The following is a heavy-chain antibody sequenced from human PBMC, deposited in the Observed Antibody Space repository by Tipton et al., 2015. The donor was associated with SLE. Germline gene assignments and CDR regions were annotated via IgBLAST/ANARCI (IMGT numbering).Heavy chain of an antibody. Sequence: TLSLTCAVSGYSIISGYYWGWIRQPPGKGLEWIGSIYHSGSTYYNPSLKSRVTISVDTSKNTFSLKLNSVTAADTAVYYCARYRGYSSSSPPFDYWGQGTLVTVSS. CDR3: ARYRGYSSSSPPFDY. CDR1: GYSIISGYY. V-gene: IGHV4-38-2*01. J-gene: IGHJ4*02. D-gene: IGHD6-6*01. CDR2: IYHSGST.